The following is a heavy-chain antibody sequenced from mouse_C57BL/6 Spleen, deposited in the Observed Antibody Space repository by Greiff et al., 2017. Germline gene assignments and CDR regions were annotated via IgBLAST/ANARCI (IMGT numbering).Heavy chain of an antibody. CDR2: FYPGSGSI. CDR1: GYTFTEYT. V-gene: IGHV1-62-2*01. D-gene: IGHD2-1*01. J-gene: IGHJ2*01. CDR3: ARHEEKDIYYGRGYFDY. Sequence: QVHVKQSGAELVKPGASVKLSCKASGYTFTEYTIHWVKQRSGQGLEWIGWFYPGSGSIKYNEKFKDKATLTADKSSSTVYMELSRLTSEDSAVYFCARHEEKDIYYGRGYFDYWGQGTTLTVSS.